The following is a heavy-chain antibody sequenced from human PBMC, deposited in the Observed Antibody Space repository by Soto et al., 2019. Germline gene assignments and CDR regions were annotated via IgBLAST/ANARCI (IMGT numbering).Heavy chain of an antibody. Sequence: QVQLQQWGAGLLTPSETLSLTCAVSGGSFNANYWTWVRQPPGQGLEWIGEIYHTGNTNYNPSLKSRVTISADTSKNQFSLKLNSVTAADTAVYYCVSARWDYWGQGTLVTVSS. CDR3: VSARWDY. J-gene: IGHJ4*02. CDR1: GGSFNANY. CDR2: IYHTGNT. V-gene: IGHV4-34*01.